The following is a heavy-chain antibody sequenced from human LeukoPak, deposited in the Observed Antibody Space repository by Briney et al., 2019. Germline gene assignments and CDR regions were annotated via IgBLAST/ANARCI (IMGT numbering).Heavy chain of an antibody. CDR2: ISYDGSNK. J-gene: IGHJ4*02. CDR3: ARDPGGTWGFDY. V-gene: IGHV3-30*03. Sequence: GGSLRLSCAASGFTFSSYGMHWVRQAPGKGLEWVAVISYDGSNKYYADSVKGRFTISRDNSKNTLYLQMNSLRAEDTAVYYCARDPGGTWGFDYWGQGALVTVSS. D-gene: IGHD7-27*01. CDR1: GFTFSSYG.